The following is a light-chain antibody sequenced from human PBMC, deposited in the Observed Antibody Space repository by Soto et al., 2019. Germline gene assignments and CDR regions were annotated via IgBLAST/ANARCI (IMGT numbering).Light chain of an antibody. Sequence: EIVLTQSPGTLSLSPGERATISCRASQSVSSSYLAWYQQKPGQAPRLLIYGASIRATGIPDRFSGSGSGIDFTLTSSRLEPEDFAVYYCQQYGSSPGTFGQGTKVELK. CDR2: GAS. CDR3: QQYGSSPGT. CDR1: QSVSSSY. J-gene: IGKJ1*01. V-gene: IGKV3-20*01.